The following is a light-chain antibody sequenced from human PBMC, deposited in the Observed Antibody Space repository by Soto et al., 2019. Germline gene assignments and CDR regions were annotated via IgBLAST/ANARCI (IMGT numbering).Light chain of an antibody. CDR1: QSVSSSY. V-gene: IGKV3-20*01. CDR2: GAS. CDR3: QQYGSPPGT. J-gene: IGKJ1*01. Sequence: EIVLTQSPGTLSLSPWERATLSCRASQSVSSSYLAWYQQKPGQAPRLLIYGASSRATGIPDRFSGSGSGTDFTLTISRLEPEDFAVYYCQQYGSPPGTFGQGTKVEIK.